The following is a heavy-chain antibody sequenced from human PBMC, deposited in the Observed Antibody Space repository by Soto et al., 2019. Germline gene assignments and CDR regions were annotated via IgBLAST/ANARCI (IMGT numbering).Heavy chain of an antibody. Sequence: QVQLVQSGAEVKKPGSSVKVSCKASGGTFSSYTISWVRQAPGQGLEWMGRIIPILGIANYAQKFQGRVTITADKSTSTAYMELSSLRSEVTAVYYCASGGAGSEWYDYYWCQGSLVTVSS. V-gene: IGHV1-69*02. CDR2: IIPILGIA. CDR1: GGTFSSYT. D-gene: IGHD3-16*01. J-gene: IGHJ4*02. CDR3: ASGGAGSEWYDYY.